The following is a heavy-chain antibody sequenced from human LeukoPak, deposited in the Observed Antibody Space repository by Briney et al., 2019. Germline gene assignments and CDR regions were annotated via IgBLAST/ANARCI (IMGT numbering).Heavy chain of an antibody. CDR1: GFTFRTYA. CDR3: AREEPGDLGQAFHY. Sequence: GGSLRLSCETSGFTFRTYAMNWVRQAPGKGLEWVSSMGGSGTSIYYADSVKGRFTISRDNAKNSLYLQMNSLRVDDTAVYYCAREEPGDLGQAFHYWGQGTLVTVSS. J-gene: IGHJ4*02. CDR2: MGGSGTSI. V-gene: IGHV3-21*01. D-gene: IGHD7-27*01.